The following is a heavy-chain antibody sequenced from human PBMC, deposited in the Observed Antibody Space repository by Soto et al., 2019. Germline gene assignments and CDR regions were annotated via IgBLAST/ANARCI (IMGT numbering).Heavy chain of an antibody. J-gene: IGHJ4*02. CDR3: AKSSRITLVRGVTDY. CDR1: GFAFSDYA. V-gene: IGHV3-23*01. CDR2: ISGGAGDT. D-gene: IGHD3-10*01. Sequence: PGGSLRLSCAASGFAFSDYAMNWVRQDPGKGLEWVSAISGGAGDTYYADSVKGRFTISRDNSKNTLYLQMKSLRAEDTAIYYCAKSSRITLVRGVTDYWGQGTLVTVSS.